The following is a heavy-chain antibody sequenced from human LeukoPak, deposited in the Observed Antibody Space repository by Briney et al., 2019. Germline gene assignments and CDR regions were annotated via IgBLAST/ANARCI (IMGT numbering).Heavy chain of an antibody. V-gene: IGHV1-2*02. J-gene: IGHJ6*02. CDR1: GYTFTGYY. CDR3: ARGTSAAGNPYYYYYYGMDV. Sequence: GASVKVSCKASGYTFTGYYMHWVRPAPGQGLEWMGWINPNSGGTNYAQKFQGRVTMTRDTSISTAYMELSRLRSDDTAVYYCARGTSAAGNPYYYYYYGMDVWGQGTTVTVSS. CDR2: INPNSGGT. D-gene: IGHD6-13*01.